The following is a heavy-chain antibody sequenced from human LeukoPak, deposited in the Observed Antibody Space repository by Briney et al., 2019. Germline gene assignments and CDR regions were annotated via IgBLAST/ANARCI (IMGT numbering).Heavy chain of an antibody. CDR1: GASVSSYY. D-gene: IGHD4-17*01. CDR3: AREEYGDYVGY. J-gene: IGHJ4*02. Sequence: SETLSLTCSVSGASVSSYYWNWVRQTPGKGLEWIGYIYYNEKTDYGPSLKSRVTMSLDTSKNQFSLKLSSVTAADTAVYYCAREEYGDYVGYWGQGTLVTVSS. V-gene: IGHV4-59*02. CDR2: IYYNEKT.